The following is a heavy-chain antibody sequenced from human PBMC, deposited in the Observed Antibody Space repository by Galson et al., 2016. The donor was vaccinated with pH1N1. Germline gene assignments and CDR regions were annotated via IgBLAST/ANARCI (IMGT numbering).Heavy chain of an antibody. J-gene: IGHJ3*02. Sequence: TLSLPCTVSGGSISSDNYYWTWIRQPAGKGLEWIGRIYRSGTAIYNHSLTSRVTLSLDTSRNHFSLRLNSVTAADMAVYYCAREYSGYDWEGERFDIWGQGTVVTVSS. V-gene: IGHV4-61*02. CDR3: AREYSGYDWEGERFDI. CDR2: IYRSGTA. CDR1: GGSISSDNYY. D-gene: IGHD5-12*01.